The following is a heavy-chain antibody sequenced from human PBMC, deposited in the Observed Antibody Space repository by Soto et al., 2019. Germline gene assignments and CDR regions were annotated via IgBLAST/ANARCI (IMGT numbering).Heavy chain of an antibody. CDR1: GYTFPTYC. J-gene: IGHJ3*02. CDR2: INPSGGST. Sequence: GPSVKVSCKASGYTFPTYCIHWVRQAPGQGLEWMGIINPSGGSTTYAQKFQGRVTMTRDTSTSTVYMELSSLRSEDTAVYYCARDRGGYYDAFDIWGQGTMVTVSS. CDR3: ARDRGGYYDAFDI. D-gene: IGHD3-10*01. V-gene: IGHV1-46*01.